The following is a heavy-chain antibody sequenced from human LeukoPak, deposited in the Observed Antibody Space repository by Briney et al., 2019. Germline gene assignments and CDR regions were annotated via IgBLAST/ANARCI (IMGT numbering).Heavy chain of an antibody. CDR1: GFTFDTYW. Sequence: GGSLRLSCAVTGFTFDTYWMSWVRQVPGQGLEWVANINQDASAKYYVDSVKDRFTISRDNAKNSMYLQMNSLRAEDTAVYYCARSYGDYSDYYFYMDVWGKGTTVTVSS. J-gene: IGHJ6*03. D-gene: IGHD4-17*01. CDR2: INQDASAK. V-gene: IGHV3-7*01. CDR3: ARSYGDYSDYYFYMDV.